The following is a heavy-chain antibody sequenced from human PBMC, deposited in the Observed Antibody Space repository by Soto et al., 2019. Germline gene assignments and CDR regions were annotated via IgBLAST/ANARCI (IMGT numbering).Heavy chain of an antibody. J-gene: IGHJ4*02. CDR2: ISAYNGNT. D-gene: IGHD5-18*01. V-gene: IGHV1-18*04. CDR3: ASLRSYGFYFDY. CDR1: GYTFTSYG. Sequence: ASVTVSCKASGYTFTSYGISWVRQAPGQGLEWMGWISAYNGNTNYAQKLQGRVTMTTDTSTSTAYMELRSLRSDYTAVYYCASLRSYGFYFDYWGQGTLVTVSS.